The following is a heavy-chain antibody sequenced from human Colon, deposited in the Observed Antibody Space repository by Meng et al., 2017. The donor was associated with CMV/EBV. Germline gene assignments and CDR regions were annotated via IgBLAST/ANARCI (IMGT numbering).Heavy chain of an antibody. V-gene: IGHV4-34*01. Sequence: SETLSLTCAVYGGSFSGYYWSWIRQPPGKGLEWIGEISHSGSTNYNPSLKSRVTMSVDTSKNQFSLKLSSVTAADTAVYYCARLRLITMVRGARDYYYGMDVWGQGTTVTVSS. CDR2: ISHSGST. CDR1: GGSFSGYY. D-gene: IGHD3-10*01. CDR3: ARLRLITMVRGARDYYYGMDV. J-gene: IGHJ6*02.